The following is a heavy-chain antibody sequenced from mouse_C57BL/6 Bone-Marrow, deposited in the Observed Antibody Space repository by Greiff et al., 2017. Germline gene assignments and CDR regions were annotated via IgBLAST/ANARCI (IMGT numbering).Heavy chain of an antibody. CDR3: ERDRGVGWFDV. CDR1: GFSFNTYA. Sequence: EVQLVEPGGGLVQPKASLKLSCAASGFSFNTYAMNWVRQAPGKGLEWVARIRSKSNNYATYYADTVKDRFTISRDESESMLYLQMNNLKTEDAAVYYCERDRGVGWFDVWGTGTTVTVSS. J-gene: IGHJ1*03. CDR2: IRSKSNNYAT. V-gene: IGHV10-1*01. D-gene: IGHD1-1*01.